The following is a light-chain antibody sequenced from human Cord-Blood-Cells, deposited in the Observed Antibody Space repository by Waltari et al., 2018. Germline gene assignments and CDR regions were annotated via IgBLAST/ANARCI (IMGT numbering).Light chain of an antibody. Sequence: QSVLTQPPSASGTPGQRVTISCSGSSSNIGSYFVYWYQQLPGTAPKLRIYRNNRRPSGVPDRFSGSKSGTSASLAISGLRSEDEADYYCAAWDDSLSGWVFGGGTKLTVL. CDR1: SSNIGSYF. CDR2: RNN. V-gene: IGLV1-47*01. J-gene: IGLJ3*02. CDR3: AAWDDSLSGWV.